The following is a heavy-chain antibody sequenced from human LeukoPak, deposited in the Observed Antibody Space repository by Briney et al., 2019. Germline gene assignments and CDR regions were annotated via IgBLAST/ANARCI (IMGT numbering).Heavy chain of an antibody. CDR2: ISGSGGST. Sequence: SGGSLRLSCAASGFTFSSYAMSWVRQAPGKGLEWVSAISGSGGSTYYADSVKGRFTISRDNSKNTLYLQMNSLRAEDTAVYYCARDSSWQVPNWFDPWGQGTLVTVSS. V-gene: IGHV3-23*01. D-gene: IGHD6-13*01. CDR3: ARDSSWQVPNWFDP. CDR1: GFTFSSYA. J-gene: IGHJ5*02.